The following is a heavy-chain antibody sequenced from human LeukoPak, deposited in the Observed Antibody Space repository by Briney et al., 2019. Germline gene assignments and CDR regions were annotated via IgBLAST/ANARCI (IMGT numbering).Heavy chain of an antibody. CDR1: GFTCSTFA. CDR2: TSISSTAT. Sequence: GGKLRRSCAASGFTCSTFAMSWLREAPGKGLEGGSTTSISSTATYYADSVKGRFTISRDNSKNTLFLQMSSLRVEDAAVYYCAKHPGGTSRSWFDPWGQGTLVIVSS. CDR3: AKHPGGTSRSWFDP. J-gene: IGHJ5*02. V-gene: IGHV3-23*01. D-gene: IGHD6-13*01.